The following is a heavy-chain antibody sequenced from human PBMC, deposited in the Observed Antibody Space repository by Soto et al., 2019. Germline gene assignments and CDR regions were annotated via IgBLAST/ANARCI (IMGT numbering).Heavy chain of an antibody. Sequence: GASVKVSCKASGYTFTSYGISWVRQAPGQGLEWMGWISAYNGNTNYAQKLQGRVTMTTGTSTSTAYMELRSLRSDDTAVYYCAREGFWSGYSPRYGMDVWGQGTTVTVSS. J-gene: IGHJ6*02. D-gene: IGHD3-3*01. CDR1: GYTFTSYG. CDR3: AREGFWSGYSPRYGMDV. CDR2: ISAYNGNT. V-gene: IGHV1-18*01.